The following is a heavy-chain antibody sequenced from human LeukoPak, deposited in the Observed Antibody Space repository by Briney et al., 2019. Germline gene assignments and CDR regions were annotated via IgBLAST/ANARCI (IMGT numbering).Heavy chain of an antibody. CDR1: GRSISSTNFY. Sequence: SETLSLTCTVSGRSISSTNFYWGWIRQPPGKGLEWIGSISYSGATYYNASLKSRLTVSADTSNKESSLKLSSVTAADTAVYYCASLPRYDFWAWGQGTLVTVSS. CDR3: ASLPRYDFWA. J-gene: IGHJ5*02. CDR2: ISYSGAT. V-gene: IGHV4-39*01. D-gene: IGHD3-3*01.